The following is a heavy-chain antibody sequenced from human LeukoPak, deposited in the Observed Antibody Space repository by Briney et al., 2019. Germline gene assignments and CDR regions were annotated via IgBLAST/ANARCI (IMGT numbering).Heavy chain of an antibody. V-gene: IGHV3-30-3*01. CDR1: GFTFSSYA. Sequence: GGSLRLSCAASGFTFSSYAMHWVRQAPGKGLEWVAVISYDGSNKYYADSVKGRFTISRDNSKNTLYLQMNSLRAEDTAVYYCARAKYYYGSGSYYFDYWGQGTLVTVSS. D-gene: IGHD3-10*01. CDR3: ARAKYYYGSGSYYFDY. CDR2: ISYDGSNK. J-gene: IGHJ4*02.